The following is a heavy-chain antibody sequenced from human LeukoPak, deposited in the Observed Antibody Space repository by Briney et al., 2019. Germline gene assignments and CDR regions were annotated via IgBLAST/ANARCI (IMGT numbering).Heavy chain of an antibody. V-gene: IGHV4-38-2*02. D-gene: IGHD2-2*01. CDR1: GYSISSGYY. CDR2: IYHSGST. Sequence: SETLSLTCAVSGYSISSGYYWGWIRQPPGKGLERIGSIYHSGSTYYNPSLKSRVTISVDTSKNQFSLRLSSVAAADTAVYYCATEGSASQTIDYWGQGTLVTVSS. J-gene: IGHJ4*02. CDR3: ATEGSASQTIDY.